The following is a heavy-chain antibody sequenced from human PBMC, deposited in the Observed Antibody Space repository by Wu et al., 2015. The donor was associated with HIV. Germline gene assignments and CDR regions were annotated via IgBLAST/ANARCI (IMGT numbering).Heavy chain of an antibody. J-gene: IGHJ6*02. CDR3: ARAGGSGSYYSDQTNYYYYYGMDV. Sequence: QVQLVQSGAEVKKPGASVKVSCKASGYTFTSYDINWVRQATGQGLEWMGWMNPNSGNTGYAQKFQGRVTMTRNTSISTAYMELSSLRSEDTAVYYCARAGGSGSYYSDQTNYYYYYGMDVWGQGP. CDR2: MNPNSGNT. CDR1: GYTFTSYD. V-gene: IGHV1-8*01. D-gene: IGHD3-10*01.